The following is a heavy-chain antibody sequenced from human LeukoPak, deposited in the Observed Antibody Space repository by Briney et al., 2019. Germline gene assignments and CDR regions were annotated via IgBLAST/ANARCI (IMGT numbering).Heavy chain of an antibody. CDR2: MNPNSGNT. D-gene: IGHD6-19*01. V-gene: IGHV1-8*01. J-gene: IGHJ5*02. Sequence: ASVKVSCKASGYTFTSYDINWVRQATGQGLEWMGWMNPNSGNTGYAQKFQGRVTMTRNTSISTAYMGLSSLRSEDTAVYYCARGPPVAGTSSWFDPWGQGTLVTVSS. CDR3: ARGPPVAGTSSWFDP. CDR1: GYTFTSYD.